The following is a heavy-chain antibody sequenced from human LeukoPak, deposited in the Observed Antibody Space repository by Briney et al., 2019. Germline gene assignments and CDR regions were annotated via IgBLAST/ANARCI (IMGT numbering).Heavy chain of an antibody. CDR2: IYYSGST. V-gene: IGHV4-59*01. CDR3: ARGYYDFWSGRAYDAFDI. CDR1: GGSISSYY. D-gene: IGHD3-3*01. J-gene: IGHJ3*02. Sequence: SETLSLTCAVSGGSISSYYWSWIRQPPGKGLEWIGYIYYSGSTNYNPSLKSRVTISVDTSKNQFSLKLSSVIAADTAVYYCARGYYDFWSGRAYDAFDIWGQGTMVTVSS.